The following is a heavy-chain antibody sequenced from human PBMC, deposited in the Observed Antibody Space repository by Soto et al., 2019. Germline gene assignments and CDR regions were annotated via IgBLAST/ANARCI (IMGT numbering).Heavy chain of an antibody. V-gene: IGHV3-23*01. Sequence: EVQLLESGGGLVQPGGSLRLSCAASGFTFTIYAMSWVRQPPGKGLEWVSGISSSGAIPYYADSVKGRFTISRDQSKKTAYLQMNSLRAEDTALYYCAKVNSIVGDGDHDYWGQGALVSVSS. CDR1: GFTFTIYA. CDR3: AKVNSIVGDGDHDY. J-gene: IGHJ4*02. D-gene: IGHD4-17*01. CDR2: ISSSGAIP.